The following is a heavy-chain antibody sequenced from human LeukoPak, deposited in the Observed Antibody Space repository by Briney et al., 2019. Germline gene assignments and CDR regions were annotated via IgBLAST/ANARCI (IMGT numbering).Heavy chain of an antibody. Sequence: PGGSLRLSCAASGFTFSSYSMSWVRQAPGKGLEWVAAISGSGGGTYYADSVKGRFTISRDNSKNTLYLQMNSLKTEDTGVYYCTMDHYDSRFISPVLEDWGQGTLVTVSS. D-gene: IGHD3-22*01. CDR3: TMDHYDSRFISPVLED. J-gene: IGHJ4*02. V-gene: IGHV3-23*01. CDR1: GFTFSSYS. CDR2: ISGSGGGT.